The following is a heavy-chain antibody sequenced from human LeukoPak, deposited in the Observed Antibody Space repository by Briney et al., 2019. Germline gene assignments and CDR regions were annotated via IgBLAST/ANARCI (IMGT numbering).Heavy chain of an antibody. Sequence: PGGSLRLSXAASGFTFSSYWMSWVRQAPGKGLEWVANIKQDGSETYYVDSVKGRFTISRGNAKNSLYLQINSLRAEDTAVYYCARALLQTYYYDSSGYYCWGQGTLVTVSS. V-gene: IGHV3-7*01. J-gene: IGHJ4*02. CDR2: IKQDGSET. CDR1: GFTFSSYW. CDR3: ARALLQTYYYDSSGYYC. D-gene: IGHD3-22*01.